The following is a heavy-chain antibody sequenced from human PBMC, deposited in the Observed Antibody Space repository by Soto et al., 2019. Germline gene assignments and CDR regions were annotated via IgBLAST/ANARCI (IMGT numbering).Heavy chain of an antibody. CDR3: ARHLWVGTSWYLGALDI. V-gene: IGHV4-59*08. Sequence: QVQLQESDPGLVKPSETLSLTCTVSGDSISNYYWSWIRQPPGKGLEWIGYIYYSGSTHYNPSLKSRVTISVDTSKHQFSLNLSSVTAADTAVYYCARHLWVGTSWYLGALDIWGQGTMVTVSS. CDR2: IYYSGST. J-gene: IGHJ3*02. CDR1: GDSISNYY. D-gene: IGHD6-13*01.